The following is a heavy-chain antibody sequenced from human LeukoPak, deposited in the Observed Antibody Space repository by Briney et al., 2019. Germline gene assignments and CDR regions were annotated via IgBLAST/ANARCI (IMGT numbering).Heavy chain of an antibody. J-gene: IGHJ4*02. CDR3: AGGPRIVGAKVRFDY. CDR1: GDSVSSNSAA. Sequence: SQTLSLTCAISGDSVSSNSAAWNWIRQSPSRGLEWLGRTYYRSKWYNDYAVSVKSRITINPDTSKNQFSLQLNSVTPEDTAVYYCAGGPRIVGAKVRFDYWGQGTLVTVSS. V-gene: IGHV6-1*01. CDR2: TYYRSKWYN. D-gene: IGHD1-26*01.